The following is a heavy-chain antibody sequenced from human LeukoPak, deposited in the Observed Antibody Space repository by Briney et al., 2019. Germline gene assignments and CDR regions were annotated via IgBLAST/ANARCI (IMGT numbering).Heavy chain of an antibody. Sequence: GGSLRLSCVVSGFTFTNYWMQWVRQVPGKGLVWVARMNSDGTSIIHADSVKGRFTISRDNSKNTLYLQMNSLRAEDTAVYYCAKRIYYDSSGYAYFDYWGQGTLVTVSS. CDR2: MNSDGTSI. CDR1: GFTFTNYW. CDR3: AKRIYYDSSGYAYFDY. V-gene: IGHV3-74*01. D-gene: IGHD3-22*01. J-gene: IGHJ4*02.